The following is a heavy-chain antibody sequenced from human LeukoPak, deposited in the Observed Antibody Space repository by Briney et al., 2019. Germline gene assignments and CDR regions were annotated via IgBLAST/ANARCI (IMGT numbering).Heavy chain of an antibody. D-gene: IGHD4-23*01. CDR1: GFIFSSYS. CDR2: ISSGSVTI. J-gene: IGHJ2*01. Sequence: PGGSLRLSCAASGFIFSSYSMNWVRQAPGKGPEWLSFISSGSVTIYYTDSVKGRFTISRDNAKNSLYLQMNSLRAEDTAVYYCARGSGQTTVVTPEMGRYFDLWGRGTLVTVSS. CDR3: ARGSGQTTVVTPEMGRYFDL. V-gene: IGHV3-48*01.